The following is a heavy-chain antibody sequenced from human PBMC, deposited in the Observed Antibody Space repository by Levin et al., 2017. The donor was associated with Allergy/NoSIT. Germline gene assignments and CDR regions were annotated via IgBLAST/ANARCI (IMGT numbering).Heavy chain of an antibody. CDR1: GFTFSSHG. CDR3: AREAGRWTYDY. V-gene: IGHV3-64*01. J-gene: IGHJ4*02. CDR2: ISGNGHDT. D-gene: IGHD1-26*01. Sequence: PGGSLRLSCAASGFTFSSHGMHWVRQAPGKGLEYVSAISGNGHDTYYTNSVKGRFTISRDNSKNTLYLQMGGLKAEDMAVYYCAREAGRWTYDYWGQGTLVSVSS.